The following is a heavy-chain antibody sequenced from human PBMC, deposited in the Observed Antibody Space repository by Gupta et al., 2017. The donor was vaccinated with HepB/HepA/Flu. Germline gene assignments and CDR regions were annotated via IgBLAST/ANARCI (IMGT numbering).Heavy chain of an antibody. CDR1: GYTFTGYY. V-gene: IGHV1-2*04. CDR2: INPNSGGT. D-gene: IGHD6-13*01. J-gene: IGHJ6*02. CDR3: ARGDAPIAGNYYYGMDV. Sequence: QVQLVQSGAEVKKPGASVKVSCKASGYTFTGYYMHWVRQAPGQGLEWMGWINPNSGGTNYAQKFQGWVTMTRDTSISTAYMELSRLRSDDTAVYYCARGDAPIAGNYYYGMDVWGQGTTVTVSS.